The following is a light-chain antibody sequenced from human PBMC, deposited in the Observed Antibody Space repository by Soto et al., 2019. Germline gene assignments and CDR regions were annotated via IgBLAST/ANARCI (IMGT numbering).Light chain of an antibody. J-gene: IGKJ1*01. CDR2: GAS. Sequence: EIVMTQSPATLSMSPGERATLSCRATQNVNSNLAWYQHRPGQAPRLLIYGASIRPTGIPARFSGSGSGTEFTLTIDSLQSEDFATYYCQQSYSTPKTFGQGTKVEIK. CDR1: QNVNSN. V-gene: IGKV3-15*01. CDR3: QQSYSTPKT.